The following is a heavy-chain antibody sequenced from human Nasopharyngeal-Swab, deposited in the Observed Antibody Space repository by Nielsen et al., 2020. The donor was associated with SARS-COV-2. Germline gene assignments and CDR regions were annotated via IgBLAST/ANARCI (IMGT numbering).Heavy chain of an antibody. Sequence: WIRQPPGTGLEYVSAISSNGGSTYYANSVKGRFTISRDNSKNKLYLQMGSVRAEDMAVYYCARDWMTTEDYWGQGTLVTVSS. CDR3: ARDWMTTEDY. J-gene: IGHJ4*02. CDR2: ISSNGGST. V-gene: IGHV3-64*01. D-gene: IGHD4-11*01.